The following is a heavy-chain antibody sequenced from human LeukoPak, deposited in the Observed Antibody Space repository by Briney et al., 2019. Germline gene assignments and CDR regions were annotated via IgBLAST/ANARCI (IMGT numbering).Heavy chain of an antibody. CDR3: ARSIAAAYLLDY. Sequence: ASVKVSCKASGYTFTGYYMHWVRQAPGQGLEWMGWINPNSGGTNYAQKFQGRVTMTRDTSISTAYMELSRLRSDDTAVYYCARSIAAAYLLDYWGQGTLVTVSS. CDR1: GYTFTGYY. D-gene: IGHD6-13*01. V-gene: IGHV1-2*02. J-gene: IGHJ4*02. CDR2: INPNSGGT.